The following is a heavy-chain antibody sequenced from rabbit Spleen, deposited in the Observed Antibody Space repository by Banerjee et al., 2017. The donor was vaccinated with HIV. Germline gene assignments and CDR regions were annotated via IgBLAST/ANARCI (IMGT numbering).Heavy chain of an antibody. CDR3: ARDLTGVIGWNFGW. D-gene: IGHD1-1*01. CDR2: IYTGGSGGI. V-gene: IGHV1S40*01. CDR1: GFSFSSSDY. J-gene: IGHJ4*01. Sequence: QSLEESGGGLVQPEGSLALTCKASGFSFSSSDYICWVRQAPGKGLEWIGCIYTGGSGGIYYASWAKGRLTISKTSSTTVTLQMTSLTAADTATYFCARDLTGVIGWNFGWWGQGTLVTVS.